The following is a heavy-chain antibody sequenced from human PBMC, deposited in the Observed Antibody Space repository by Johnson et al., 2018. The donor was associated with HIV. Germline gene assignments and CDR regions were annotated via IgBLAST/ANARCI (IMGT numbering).Heavy chain of an antibody. J-gene: IGHJ3*02. Sequence: VQLVESGGGFVQPGRSLRLSCAASGFTFDDYAMHWVRQAPGKGLEWVSAIGTIGDTHYHGSVKGRFTISRENATNFLYLQMNSLAAGDTAVYYCARALPWYYGSGSYPDAFDIWGQGTMVTVSS. V-gene: IGHV3-13*01. CDR1: GFTFDDYA. D-gene: IGHD3-10*01. CDR3: ARALPWYYGSGSYPDAFDI. CDR2: IGTIGDT.